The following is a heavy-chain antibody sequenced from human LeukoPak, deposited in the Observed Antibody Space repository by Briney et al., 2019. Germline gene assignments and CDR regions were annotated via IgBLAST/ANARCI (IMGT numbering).Heavy chain of an antibody. Sequence: GGSLRLSCAASGFTFSSYGMHWVRQAPGKGLEWVAVISYDGSNKYYADSVKGRFTISRDNAKNSLYLQMNSLRAEDTAVYYCARAAGEWGQGTLVTVSS. J-gene: IGHJ4*02. CDR3: ARAAGE. CDR1: GFTFSSYG. D-gene: IGHD4-17*01. CDR2: ISYDGSNK. V-gene: IGHV3-30*03.